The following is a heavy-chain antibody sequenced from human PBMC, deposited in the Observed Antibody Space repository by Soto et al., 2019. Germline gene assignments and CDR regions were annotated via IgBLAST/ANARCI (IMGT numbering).Heavy chain of an antibody. CDR2: IYWDDDK. V-gene: IGHV2-5*02. Sequence: QITLNESGPTVVKPTETLTLTCTFSGFSLTTSGVGVGWVRQSPGKAPEWLAFIYWDDDKRYSTSPKSRLTITKDTSKNQVVLTMANVDPADTATYYCAHRVLRAVFGLVTTTAIYFDFWGQGTPVVVSS. D-gene: IGHD3-3*01. J-gene: IGHJ4*02. CDR3: AHRVLRAVFGLVTTTAIYFDF. CDR1: GFSLTTSGVG.